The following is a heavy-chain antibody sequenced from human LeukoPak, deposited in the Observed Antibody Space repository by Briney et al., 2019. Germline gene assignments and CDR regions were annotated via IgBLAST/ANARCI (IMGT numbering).Heavy chain of an antibody. CDR2: IYYSGST. CDR3: ARADVWGWFDP. CDR1: GGSISSISYY. Sequence: SETLSLTCTVSGGSISSISYYWGWIRQPPGKGLEWIGSIYYSGSTYYNPSLKSRVTISVDTSKNQFSLKLSSVTAADTAVYYCARADVWGWFDPWGQGTLVTVSS. V-gene: IGHV4-39*01. D-gene: IGHD7-27*01. J-gene: IGHJ5*02.